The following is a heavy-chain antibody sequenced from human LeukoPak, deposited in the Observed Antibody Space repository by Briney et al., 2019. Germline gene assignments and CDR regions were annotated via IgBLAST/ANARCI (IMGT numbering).Heavy chain of an antibody. J-gene: IGHJ4*02. V-gene: IGHV3-23*01. Sequence: PGGSLRLSCAAPEFTFSRSAMTWVRQAPGKGLEWVSAISGSGGSTYYADSVRGRFTIFRDNSKNTLYLQMNSLRAENTAVYYCAKDPLVRGLTYDSWGQGTLVTVSS. D-gene: IGHD3-10*01. CDR2: ISGSGGST. CDR3: AKDPLVRGLTYDS. CDR1: EFTFSRSA.